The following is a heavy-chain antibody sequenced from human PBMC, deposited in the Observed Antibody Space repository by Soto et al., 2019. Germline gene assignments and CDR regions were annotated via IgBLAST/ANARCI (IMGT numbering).Heavy chain of an antibody. CDR1: GASISGSNW. J-gene: IGHJ4*02. CDR3: ARLIAAASKPFDY. D-gene: IGHD6-13*01. Sequence: QVQLQESGPGLVEPSGTLSLTCAVSGASISGSNWWSWVRQPPGKGLEWIGEIYHSGSTNYNPSLKSRVAISMDKSKNQFSLKLSSMTAADTAVYYCARLIAAASKPFDYWGQGTLVTVSS. V-gene: IGHV4-4*02. CDR2: IYHSGST.